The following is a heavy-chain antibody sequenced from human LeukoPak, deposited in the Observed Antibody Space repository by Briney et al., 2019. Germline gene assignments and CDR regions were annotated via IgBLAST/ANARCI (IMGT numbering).Heavy chain of an antibody. Sequence: KPSETLSLTCTVSGGSISSYYWNWIRQPPGKGLEWIAYMHDSGTTKYSPSLKSRVTISVDTSKNHFSLKLNSVTAADTAVYFCARRFNSGWGSFDYWGPGILVTVSS. CDR3: ARRFNSGWGSFDY. D-gene: IGHD6-19*01. CDR1: GGSISSYY. V-gene: IGHV4-59*08. J-gene: IGHJ4*02. CDR2: MHDSGTT.